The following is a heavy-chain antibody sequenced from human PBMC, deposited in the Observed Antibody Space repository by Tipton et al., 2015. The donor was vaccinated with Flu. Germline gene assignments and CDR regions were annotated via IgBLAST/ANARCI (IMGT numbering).Heavy chain of an antibody. CDR1: GDSISSSHYY. V-gene: IGHV4-39*01. CDR3: ARHFREGYNRDYLDY. Sequence: TLSLTCTVFGDSISSSHYYWAWIRHPPGKGLEWIANIYYTGSTYYNPSLESRVTLSVDTSKNQFSLKLSSVTAADTAVYHCARHFREGYNRDYLDYWGQGTLVTVSS. CDR2: IYYTGST. J-gene: IGHJ4*02. D-gene: IGHD5-24*01.